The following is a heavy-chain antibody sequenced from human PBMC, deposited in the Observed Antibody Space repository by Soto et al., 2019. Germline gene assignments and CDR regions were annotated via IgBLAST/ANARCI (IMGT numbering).Heavy chain of an antibody. D-gene: IGHD6-13*01. CDR3: ARAASIAAAGRGWFDP. V-gene: IGHV4-31*03. CDR2: IYYSGST. CDR1: GGSISSGGYY. Sequence: SETLSLTCTVSGGSISSGGYYWSWIRQHPGKGLEWIGYIYYSGSTYYNPSLKSRATISVDTSKNQFSLKLSSVTAADTAVYYCARAASIAAAGRGWFDPWGQGTLVTVSS. J-gene: IGHJ5*02.